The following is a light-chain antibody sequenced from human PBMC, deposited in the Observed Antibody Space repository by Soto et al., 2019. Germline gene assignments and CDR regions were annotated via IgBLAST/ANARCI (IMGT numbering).Light chain of an antibody. V-gene: IGKV3-15*01. CDR2: AAS. Sequence: EVILTQSPATLSVSPRESVTLSCRASQNVNHDLAWYQQKAGQAPRILIYAASVRAPGIPVRFSGSGSATEFTLTISSLESEDFAFYYCHQYYYWRTFGQGTKV. CDR1: QNVNHD. CDR3: HQYYYWRT. J-gene: IGKJ1*01.